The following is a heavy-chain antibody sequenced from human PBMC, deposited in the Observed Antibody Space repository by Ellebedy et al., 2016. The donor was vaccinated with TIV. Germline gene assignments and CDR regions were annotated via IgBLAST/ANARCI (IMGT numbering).Heavy chain of an antibody. J-gene: IGHJ4*02. Sequence: MPSETLSLTCTVSGGSIRDSSFYWGWIRQPPGKGLEWIGNLFYGGSTYYNPSLNSRVTVSVNPAKNQISLKLTSVTAADTAVYYCARHMSRGALRTTPFQYWGQGILVTVSS. V-gene: IGHV4-39*01. CDR2: LFYGGST. D-gene: IGHD4-11*01. CDR1: GGSIRDSSFY. CDR3: ARHMSRGALRTTPFQY.